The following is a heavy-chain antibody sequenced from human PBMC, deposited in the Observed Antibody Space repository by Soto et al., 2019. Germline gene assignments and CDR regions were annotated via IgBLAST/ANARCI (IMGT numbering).Heavy chain of an antibody. CDR2: IYNSGDT. J-gene: IGHJ4*02. V-gene: IGHV4-61*01. Sequence: QVQLQESGPGLGKPSETLSLTCTVSGGSVSRGSYSWSWIRQPPGKGLEWLGYIYNSGDTNYNPSLKSRVTLPRDTSKNQISLKLSSVTAADTAMYYCARAQAHHIAGPYYFDCWGQGTLVTVSS. D-gene: IGHD6-13*01. CDR1: GGSVSRGSYS. CDR3: ARAQAHHIAGPYYFDC.